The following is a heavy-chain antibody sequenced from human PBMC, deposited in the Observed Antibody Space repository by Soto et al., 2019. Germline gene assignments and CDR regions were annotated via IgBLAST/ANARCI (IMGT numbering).Heavy chain of an antibody. CDR2: IYHSGST. V-gene: IGHV4-59*01. J-gene: IGHJ4*02. CDR3: ARASRNYFDY. CDR1: GDTITVYY. Sequence: QSLTCTVSGDTITVYYWSWIRQPPGKGLEWIGYIYHSGSTYYNPSLKSRVTISIDTSKTQFSLKLSSVTAADTAVYYCARASRNYFDYWGKGTLVTVSS.